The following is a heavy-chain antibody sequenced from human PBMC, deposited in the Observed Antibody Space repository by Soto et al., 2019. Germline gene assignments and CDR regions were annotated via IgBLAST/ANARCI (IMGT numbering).Heavy chain of an antibody. CDR3: ARGADIVVVPAANLWFDP. J-gene: IGHJ5*02. CDR1: GGSISSGDYY. Sequence: QVQLQESGPGLVKPSQTLSLTCTVSGGSISSGDYYWSWIRQPPGKGLEWIGYINYSGSTYYNPSLKSRVTISVDTSKNQFSLKLSSVTAADTAVYYCARGADIVVVPAANLWFDPWGQGTLVTVSS. D-gene: IGHD2-2*01. V-gene: IGHV4-30-4*01. CDR2: INYSGST.